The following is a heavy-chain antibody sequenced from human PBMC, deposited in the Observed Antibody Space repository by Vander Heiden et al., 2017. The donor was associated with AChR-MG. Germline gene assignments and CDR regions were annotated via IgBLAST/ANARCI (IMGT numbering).Heavy chain of an antibody. D-gene: IGHD6-19*01. Sequence: QVQLQQWGAGLLKPSETLSLTCAVYGGSFSGYYWSWIRQPPGKGLEWIGEINHSGSTNYNPSLKSRVTISVDTSKNQFSLKLSSVTAAETAVYYCARGLGSWYSSGWAPDYFQHWGQGTLVTVSS. CDR1: GGSFSGYY. CDR2: INHSGST. CDR3: ARGLGSWYSSGWAPDYFQH. V-gene: IGHV4-34*01. J-gene: IGHJ1*01.